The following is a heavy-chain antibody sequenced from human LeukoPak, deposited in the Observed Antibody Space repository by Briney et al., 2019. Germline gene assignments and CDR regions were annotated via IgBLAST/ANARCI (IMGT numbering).Heavy chain of an antibody. D-gene: IGHD2/OR15-2a*01. V-gene: IGHV3-66*02. CDR1: GFTVSSNY. CDR2: IYSGGST. CDR3: AEYFYADNPEYFQH. Sequence: PGGSLRLSCAASGFTVSSNYMSWVRQAPGKGLEWVSVIYSGGSTYYTDSVKGRFTISRDNSKNTLYLQMSSLRAEDTAVYYCAEYFYADNPEYFQHWGQGTLVTVSS. J-gene: IGHJ1*01.